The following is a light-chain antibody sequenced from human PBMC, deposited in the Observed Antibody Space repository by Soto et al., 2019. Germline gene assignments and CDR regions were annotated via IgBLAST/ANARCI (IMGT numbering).Light chain of an antibody. CDR1: SSDVGGYNY. CDR3: SSYTSSSTPYVV. Sequence: QSVLTQPASVSGSPGQSITISCTGTSSDVGGYNYVSWYQQHPGKAPKLMIYDVSNWPSGVSNRFSGSKSGNTASLTISGLQAEDEADYYCSSYTSSSTPYVVFGGGTKLTVL. CDR2: DVS. V-gene: IGLV2-14*01. J-gene: IGLJ2*01.